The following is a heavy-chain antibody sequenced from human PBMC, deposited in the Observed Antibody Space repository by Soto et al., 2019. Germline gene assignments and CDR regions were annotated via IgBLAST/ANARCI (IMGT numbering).Heavy chain of an antibody. V-gene: IGHV1-69*02. CDR3: ARALQPGGYFED. D-gene: IGHD4-4*01. J-gene: IGHJ4*02. Sequence: QVQLVQSGAEVKKPGSSVKVSCKASGGTFSSYTISWLRQAPGQELEWMGRIIPILGIANYAEQFQGRVTITAGKSTSTAYMELSSLRSEDTAVYYCARALQPGGYFEDWGQGTLVTVSS. CDR2: IIPILGIA. CDR1: GGTFSSYT.